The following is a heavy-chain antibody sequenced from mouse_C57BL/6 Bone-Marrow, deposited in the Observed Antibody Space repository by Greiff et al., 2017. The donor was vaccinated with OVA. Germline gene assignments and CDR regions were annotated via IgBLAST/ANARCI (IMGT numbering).Heavy chain of an antibody. Sequence: VQLVESGPGLVQPSQSLSITCTVSGFSLTSYGVHWVRQSPGKGLEWLGVIWSGGSTDYNAAFMSRLSITKDNSKSQVFFKMNSLQADDTAIYYCDKNSLFTTVVATGAMDYWGQGTSVTVSS. CDR2: IWSGGST. D-gene: IGHD1-1*01. V-gene: IGHV2-5*01. CDR3: DKNSLFTTVVATGAMDY. J-gene: IGHJ4*01. CDR1: GFSLTSYG.